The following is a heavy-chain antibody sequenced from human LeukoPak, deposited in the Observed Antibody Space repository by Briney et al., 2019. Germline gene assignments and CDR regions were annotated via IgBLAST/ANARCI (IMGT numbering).Heavy chain of an antibody. D-gene: IGHD2-2*01. CDR2: INHSGST. CDR3: ARDRYLVPAAKWGHDYGMDV. Sequence: SETLSLTCAVYAGSFSGYYWSWIRQPPGKGLEWIGEINHSGSTNYNPSLKSRVTISVDTSKNQFSLKLSSVPAADTAVYYCARDRYLVPAAKWGHDYGMDVWGQGTTVTVSS. J-gene: IGHJ6*02. CDR1: AGSFSGYY. V-gene: IGHV4-34*01.